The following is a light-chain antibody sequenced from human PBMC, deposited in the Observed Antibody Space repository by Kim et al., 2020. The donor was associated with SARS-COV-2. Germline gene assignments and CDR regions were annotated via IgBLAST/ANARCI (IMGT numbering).Light chain of an antibody. J-gene: IGKJ1*01. CDR2: GAS. V-gene: IGKV3-20*01. CDR3: QHYVTSPWT. CDR1: QSFSYSY. Sequence: EIVLTQSPGTLSLSPGERATLSCRASQSFSYSYLTWYQQKPGQAPRLLIFGASTRATGILDRFSGSGSGTDFTLTISSLEPEDFAVYYCQHYVTSPWTFGQGTKVDIK.